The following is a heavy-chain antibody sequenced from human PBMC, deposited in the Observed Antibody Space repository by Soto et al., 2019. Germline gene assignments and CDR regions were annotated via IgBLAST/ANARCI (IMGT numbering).Heavy chain of an antibody. V-gene: IGHV1-24*01. CDR3: ARDFIRKITIFGVVIMGPTNSPYYYYYGMDV. CDR1: GYTLTELS. Sequence: ASVKVSCKVSGYTLTELSMHWVRQAPGKGLEWMGGFDPEDGETIYAQKFQGRVTMTEDTSTDTAYMELSSLRSEDTAVYYCARDFIRKITIFGVVIMGPTNSPYYYYYGMDVWGQGTTVTVSS. J-gene: IGHJ6*02. D-gene: IGHD3-3*01. CDR2: FDPEDGET.